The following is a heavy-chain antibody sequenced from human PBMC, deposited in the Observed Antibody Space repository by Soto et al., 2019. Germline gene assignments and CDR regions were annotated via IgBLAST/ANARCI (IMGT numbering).Heavy chain of an antibody. CDR3: ARHNGPLYVGYYYDMDV. V-gene: IGHV4-39*01. CDR2: IYYSGYT. CDR1: GGSISSSSYY. D-gene: IGHD3-16*01. J-gene: IGHJ6*02. Sequence: LETLCLTCTVSGGSISSSSYYWGWIRQPPGKGLEWIGSIYYSGYTYYNPSLKSRVTISVDTSKNQFSLKLSSVTAADTAVYYCARHNGPLYVGYYYDMDVWGQGTTVTVSS.